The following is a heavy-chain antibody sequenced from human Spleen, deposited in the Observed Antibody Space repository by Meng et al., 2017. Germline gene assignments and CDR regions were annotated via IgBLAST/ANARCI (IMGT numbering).Heavy chain of an antibody. Sequence: QGQLHQWGAGLLKPSETPSLTCAVSGGSLSGDYWSWIRQPPGKGLEWIGEINHRGRTTYNPSLKSRVTISIDTSEKQFSLNLTSVTAADTAVYYCARDAGDFWGQGTLVTVSS. CDR3: ARDAGDF. V-gene: IGHV4-34*01. CDR2: INHRGRT. J-gene: IGHJ4*02. CDR1: GGSLSGDY.